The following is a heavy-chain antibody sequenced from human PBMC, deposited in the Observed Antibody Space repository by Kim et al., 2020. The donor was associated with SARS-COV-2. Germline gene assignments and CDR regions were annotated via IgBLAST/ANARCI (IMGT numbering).Heavy chain of an antibody. D-gene: IGHD6-13*01. CDR2: IWYDGSNK. Sequence: GGSLRLSCAASGFTFSSYGMHWVRQAPGKGLEWVAVIWYDGSNKYYADSVKGRFTISRDNSKNTLYLQMNSLRAEDTAVYYCARSSAAGTFDYWGQGTLVTVSS. J-gene: IGHJ4*02. CDR1: GFTFSSYG. V-gene: IGHV3-33*01. CDR3: ARSSAAGTFDY.